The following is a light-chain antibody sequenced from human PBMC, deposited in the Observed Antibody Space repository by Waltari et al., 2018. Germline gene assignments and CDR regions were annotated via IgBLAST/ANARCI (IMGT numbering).Light chain of an antibody. Sequence: SSELTQDPAVSVAMGQTVTITCQGNGLRSYYASWYQQRPGQAPILIMYDKNNRPSGVPDRFSGSNSDNTASVTSTGAQAEDEASYYCHSRDASGVGGSFGGGTKLTVL. CDR1: GLRSYY. V-gene: IGLV3-19*01. CDR3: HSRDASGVGGS. J-gene: IGLJ2*01. CDR2: DKN.